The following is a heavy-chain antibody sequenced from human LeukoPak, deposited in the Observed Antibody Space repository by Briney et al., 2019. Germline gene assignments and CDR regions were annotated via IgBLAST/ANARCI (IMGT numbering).Heavy chain of an antibody. D-gene: IGHD4-23*01. CDR1: GYTFTSYG. CDR2: ISAYNGNT. CDR3: ARAKGGKDAFDI. Sequence: ASVKVSCKASGYTFTSYGISRVRQAPGQGLEWMGWISAYNGNTNYAQKLQGRVTMTRDTSTSTVYMELSSLRSEDTAVYYCARAKGGKDAFDIWGQGTMVTVSS. J-gene: IGHJ3*02. V-gene: IGHV1-18*01.